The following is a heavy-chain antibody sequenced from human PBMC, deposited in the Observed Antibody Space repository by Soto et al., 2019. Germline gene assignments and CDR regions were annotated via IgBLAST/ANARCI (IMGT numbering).Heavy chain of an antibody. D-gene: IGHD2-2*01. J-gene: IGHJ4*02. V-gene: IGHV1-18*01. Sequence: QVQLVQSGSEVKKPGTSVKISCQTSGYTFTNYGISWVRQAPGQGLEWVGWISAKSGKTNYGQRFQGRVTMTTDTYTTTTYMELRSLRSDDTAVYYCALDCDPTSCYVGYWGQGTLVTVSS. CDR3: ALDCDPTSCYVGY. CDR1: GYTFTNYG. CDR2: ISAKSGKT.